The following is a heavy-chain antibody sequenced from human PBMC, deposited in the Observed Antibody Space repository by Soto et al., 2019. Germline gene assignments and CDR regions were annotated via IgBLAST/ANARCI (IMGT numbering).Heavy chain of an antibody. D-gene: IGHD3-10*01. V-gene: IGHV3-23*01. CDR3: AKDSDLIRGVTSFDY. J-gene: IGHJ4*02. CDR2: ISGSGGTT. Sequence: EVQLLESGGGLVQPGGSLRLSCAASGFTFSSYAMSWVRQAPGKGLEWVSAISGSGGTTYYADSVKGRFTISRDNSKNTLYLQMNSLRAEDTAVYYCAKDSDLIRGVTSFDYWGQGTLVTVSS. CDR1: GFTFSSYA.